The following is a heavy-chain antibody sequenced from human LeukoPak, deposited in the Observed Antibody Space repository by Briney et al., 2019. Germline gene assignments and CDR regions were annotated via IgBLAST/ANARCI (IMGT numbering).Heavy chain of an antibody. CDR3: ARTPLRGATFFTSYPNWFDT. D-gene: IGHD3-10*01. CDR1: GGSFSGYY. Sequence: SETLSLTCAVYGGSFSGYYWSWIRQPPGKGLEWIGEINHSGSTDYNPSLKSRLSISVDTSKIQFSLRLSSVTVADTAVYYCARTPLRGATFFTSYPNWFDTWGQGTLVTVSS. V-gene: IGHV4-34*01. CDR2: INHSGST. J-gene: IGHJ5*02.